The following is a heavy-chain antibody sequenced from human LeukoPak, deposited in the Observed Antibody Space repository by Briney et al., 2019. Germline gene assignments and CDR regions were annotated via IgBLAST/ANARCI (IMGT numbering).Heavy chain of an antibody. CDR1: GFTVSSNY. CDR3: AEDDPGAAAGDDY. Sequence: GGSLRLSCAASGFTVSSNYMSWVRQAPGKGLEWVSVIYSGGSTYYADSVKGRFTISRDNSKNTLYLQMNSLRAEDTAVYYCAEDDPGAAAGDDYWGQGTLVTVSS. J-gene: IGHJ4*02. D-gene: IGHD6-13*01. V-gene: IGHV3-53*05. CDR2: IYSGGST.